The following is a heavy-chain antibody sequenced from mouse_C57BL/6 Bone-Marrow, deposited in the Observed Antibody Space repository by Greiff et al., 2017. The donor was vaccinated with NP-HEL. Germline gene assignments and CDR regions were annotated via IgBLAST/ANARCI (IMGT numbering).Heavy chain of an antibody. CDR1: GYTFTSYG. D-gene: IGHD2-1*01. J-gene: IGHJ1*03. Sequence: QVQLQQSGAELARPGASVKLSCKASGYTFTSYGISWVKQRTGQGLEWIGEIYPRSGNTYYNEKFKGKATLTADKSSSTAYMELRSLTSEDSAVYFCRAHIYYGNYGWYFDVWGTGTTVTVSS. CDR2: IYPRSGNT. CDR3: RAHIYYGNYGWYFDV. V-gene: IGHV1-81*01.